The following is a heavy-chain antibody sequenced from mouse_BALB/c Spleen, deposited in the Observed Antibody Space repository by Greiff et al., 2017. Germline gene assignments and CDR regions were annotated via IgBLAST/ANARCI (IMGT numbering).Heavy chain of an antibody. CDR2: IWSGGST. J-gene: IGHJ4*01. V-gene: IGHV2-2*02. Sequence: VKLQESGPGLVQPSQSLSITCTVSGFSLTSYGVHWVRQSPGKGLEWLGVIWSGGSTDYNAAFISRLSISKDNSKSQVFFIMNSLQANDTAIYYCARNYGPLYAMDYWGQGTSVTVSS. CDR3: ARNYGPLYAMDY. CDR1: GFSLTSYG. D-gene: IGHD1-1*01.